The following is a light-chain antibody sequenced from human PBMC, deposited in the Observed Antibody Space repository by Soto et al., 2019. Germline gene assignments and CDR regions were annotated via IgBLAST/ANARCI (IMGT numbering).Light chain of an antibody. V-gene: IGKV3-20*01. Sequence: EIVLTQSPGTLSLSPGERGTLSCRASQYVSATYLSWLQQRPGQAPRLLVFGASTRATGIPERFSGSGSGTDFTLTVSSLEPEDFAVYYCHQYATSPYTFGQGAKLEI. CDR2: GAS. CDR1: QYVSATY. J-gene: IGKJ2*01. CDR3: HQYATSPYT.